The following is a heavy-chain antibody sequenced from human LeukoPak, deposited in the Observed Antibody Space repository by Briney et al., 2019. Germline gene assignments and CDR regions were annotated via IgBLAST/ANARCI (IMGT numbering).Heavy chain of an antibody. V-gene: IGHV3-11*04. CDR1: GFTFSDYY. CDR3: ASSADIVVVPAAHEGDY. D-gene: IGHD2-2*01. Sequence: GGSLRLSCAASGFTFSDYYMSWIRQAPGKGLEWVSYISSSGSTIYYADSVKGRFTISRDNAKNSLYLQMNSLRAEDTAVYYCASSADIVVVPAAHEGDYWGQGTLVTVSS. J-gene: IGHJ4*02. CDR2: ISSSGSTI.